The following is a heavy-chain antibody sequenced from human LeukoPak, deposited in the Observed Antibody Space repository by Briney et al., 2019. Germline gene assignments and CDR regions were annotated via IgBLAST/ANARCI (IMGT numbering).Heavy chain of an antibody. Sequence: GGSLRLSCAASGFTFSSYWMSWVRQAPGKGLEWVANIKQDGSEKYYVDSVKGRFTIPRDNAKNSLYLQMNSLRAEDTAVYYCARNDGGWYAGRYYYYMDVWGKGTTVTVSS. CDR1: GFTFSSYW. CDR3: ARNDGGWYAGRYYYYMDV. D-gene: IGHD6-19*01. V-gene: IGHV3-7*01. J-gene: IGHJ6*03. CDR2: IKQDGSEK.